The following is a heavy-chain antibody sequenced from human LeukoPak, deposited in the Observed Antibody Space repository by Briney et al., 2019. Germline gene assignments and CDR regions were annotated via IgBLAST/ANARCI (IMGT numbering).Heavy chain of an antibody. CDR1: GFTFSSYA. D-gene: IGHD6-13*01. Sequence: GGSLRLSCAASGFTFSSYAMSWVRQAPGKGLEWVSAISGSGGSTYYADSVKGRFTISRDNSKNTLYLQMNSLRAEDTAVYYCARDQESSWYDYYYYYGMDVWGQGTTVTVSS. CDR2: ISGSGGST. J-gene: IGHJ6*02. V-gene: IGHV3-23*01. CDR3: ARDQESSWYDYYYYYGMDV.